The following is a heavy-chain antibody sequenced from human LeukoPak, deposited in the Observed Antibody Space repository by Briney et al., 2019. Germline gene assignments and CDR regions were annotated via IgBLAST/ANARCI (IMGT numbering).Heavy chain of an antibody. CDR2: ISGSGGST. J-gene: IGHJ3*02. CDR3: AKPIGYGSSWYEGRAFDI. V-gene: IGHV3-23*01. CDR1: GFTFSSYA. Sequence: GGSLRLSCAASGFTFSSYAMSWVRQAPGKGLEWVSAISGSGGSTYYADSVKGRFTISRDNSKNTLYLQMNSLRAEDTAVYYCAKPIGYGSSWYEGRAFDIWGQGTMVTVSS. D-gene: IGHD6-13*01.